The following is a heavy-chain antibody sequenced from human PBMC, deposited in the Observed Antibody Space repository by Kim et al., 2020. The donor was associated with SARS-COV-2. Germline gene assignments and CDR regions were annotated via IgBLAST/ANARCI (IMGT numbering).Heavy chain of an antibody. CDR1: GFTFSSYA. Sequence: GGSLRLSCAGSGFTFSSYAMNWVRQAPGKGLEWVAVISGSGGTTYHADSVKGRFTISRDNSRNTVYLQMNSLRVEDTAIYYCANRYSGNYNCDYWGQGTLVTVSS. CDR2: ISGSGGTT. CDR3: ANRYSGNYNCDY. D-gene: IGHD1-26*01. V-gene: IGHV3-23*01. J-gene: IGHJ4*02.